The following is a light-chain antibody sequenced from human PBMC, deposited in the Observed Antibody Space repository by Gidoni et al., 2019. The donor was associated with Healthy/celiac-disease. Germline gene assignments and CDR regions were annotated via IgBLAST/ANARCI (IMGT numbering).Light chain of an antibody. CDR2: LGY. CDR1: QSLLHSNGYNY. Sequence: DIVMTQSPLSLPVTPGEPASISCRSSQSLLHSNGYNYLDWYLQKPGQSPQLLIYLGYNRASGVPDRFSGSGSGTDFTLKISRVEAEDVGVYYCMQALHLFTFXPXTKVDIK. CDR3: MQALHLFT. J-gene: IGKJ3*01. V-gene: IGKV2-28*01.